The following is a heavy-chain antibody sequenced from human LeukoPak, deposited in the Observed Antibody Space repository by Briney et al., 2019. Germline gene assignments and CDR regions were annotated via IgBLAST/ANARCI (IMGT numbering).Heavy chain of an antibody. CDR2: IDNEGHGI. J-gene: IGHJ6*03. Sequence: GGSLRLSCAASGFPFSGYRVPWVRQGPEKGLELVSRIDNEGHGIFYVDSVKGRFTTSRDNAKNTLYLQMNSLRVDDTAVYYCATGGGWDPSFGVVTHIDVWGKGTTVVVSS. D-gene: IGHD3-3*01. V-gene: IGHV3-74*01. CDR3: ATGGGWDPSFGVVTHIDV. CDR1: GFPFSGYR.